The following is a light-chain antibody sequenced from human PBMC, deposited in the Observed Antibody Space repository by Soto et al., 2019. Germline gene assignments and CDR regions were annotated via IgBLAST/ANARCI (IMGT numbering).Light chain of an antibody. CDR2: DVS. Sequence: QPALTQPASVSGSPGQSITISCTGTSSDVGGYNYVSWYQQHPGKAPKLMIYDVSDRPSGVSNRFSASKSGNTASLTISGLQAEDEADYYCCSYTSSSTPWVFGTGTKVTVL. V-gene: IGLV2-14*03. CDR3: CSYTSSSTPWV. J-gene: IGLJ1*01. CDR1: SSDVGGYNY.